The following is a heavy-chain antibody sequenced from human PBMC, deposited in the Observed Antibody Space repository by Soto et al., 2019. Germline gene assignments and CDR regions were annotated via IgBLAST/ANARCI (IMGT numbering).Heavy chain of an antibody. V-gene: IGHV1-69*13. J-gene: IGHJ4*02. CDR3: ASPYYYDSSGYFDY. CDR1: GGTFSSYA. Sequence: ASVKVSCKASGGTFSSYAISWVRQAPGQGLEWMGGIIPIFGTANYAQKFQGRVTITADESTSTAYMELSSLRSEDTAVYYCASPYYYDSSGYFDYWGQGTLVTVSS. CDR2: IIPIFGTA. D-gene: IGHD3-22*01.